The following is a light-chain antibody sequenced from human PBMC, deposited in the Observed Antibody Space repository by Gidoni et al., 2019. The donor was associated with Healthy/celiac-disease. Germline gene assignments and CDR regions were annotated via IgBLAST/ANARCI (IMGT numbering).Light chain of an antibody. J-gene: IGKJ2*01. CDR3: QQYNSYSLLYT. CDR2: KAS. CDR1: QSISSW. Sequence: DIQMTQSTSTLSASVGDRVTITCRASQSISSWLAWYQQKPGKAPKLLIYKASSLESGVPSRFGGSGSGTEFTLTISSLQPDDFATYYCQQYNSYSLLYTFGQXTKLEIK. V-gene: IGKV1-5*03.